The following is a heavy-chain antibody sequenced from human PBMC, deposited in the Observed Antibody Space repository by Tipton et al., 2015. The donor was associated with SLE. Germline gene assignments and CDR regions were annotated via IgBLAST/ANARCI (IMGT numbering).Heavy chain of an antibody. Sequence: TLSLTCTVSGGSISRSSFYWGWIRQPPGKKLEWLGSIRYSGSTYYNPSLKSRVNISVDTSKNQFSLKLTSVTAADTGVYYCARHEVSGIGYFQHWGQGTLVTVSS. CDR2: IRYSGST. J-gene: IGHJ1*01. D-gene: IGHD6-19*01. CDR3: ARHEVSGIGYFQH. CDR1: GGSISRSSFY. V-gene: IGHV4-39*07.